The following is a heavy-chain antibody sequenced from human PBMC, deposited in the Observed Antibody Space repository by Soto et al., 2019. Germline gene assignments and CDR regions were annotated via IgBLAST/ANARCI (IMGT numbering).Heavy chain of an antibody. Sequence: QVQLVESGGGVVQPGRSLRLSCAASGFTFSSYGMHWVRQAPGKGLEWVAVIWYDGSNKYYADSVKGRFTISRDNSKNTLYLQMNSLRAEDTAVYYCATNRGSWENDYWGQGTLVTVSS. CDR2: IWYDGSNK. V-gene: IGHV3-33*01. CDR3: ATNRGSWENDY. D-gene: IGHD1-26*01. J-gene: IGHJ4*02. CDR1: GFTFSSYG.